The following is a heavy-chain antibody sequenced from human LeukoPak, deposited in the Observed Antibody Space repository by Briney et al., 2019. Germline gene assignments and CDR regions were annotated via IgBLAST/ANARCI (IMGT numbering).Heavy chain of an antibody. V-gene: IGHV3-33*01. D-gene: IGHD3-22*01. CDR2: IWYDGSNK. Sequence: GGSLRLSCAASGFTFSSYGMHWVRQAPGKGLEWVAVIWYDGSNKYYADSVKGRFTISRDNSKNTLYLQMNSLRAEDTAVYYCARDPKYYVDSSGYLDAFDIWGQGTMVTVSS. CDR1: GFTFSSYG. J-gene: IGHJ3*02. CDR3: ARDPKYYVDSSGYLDAFDI.